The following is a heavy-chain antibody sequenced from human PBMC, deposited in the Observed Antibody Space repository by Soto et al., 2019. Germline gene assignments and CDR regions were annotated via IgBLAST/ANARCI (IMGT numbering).Heavy chain of an antibody. CDR1: GYTFTSYD. CDR2: MSPNGDYT. J-gene: IGHJ4*02. D-gene: IGHD4-17*01. Sequence: ASVKVSCQASGYTFTSYDINWVRQAAGQGLEWLGWMSPNGDYTGYAQKFQGRVTMTRDTSISTAYMELSSLTSEDTAVYYCAREAAHDDLPDYWGQGTLVTVSS. CDR3: AREAAHDDLPDY. V-gene: IGHV1-8*01.